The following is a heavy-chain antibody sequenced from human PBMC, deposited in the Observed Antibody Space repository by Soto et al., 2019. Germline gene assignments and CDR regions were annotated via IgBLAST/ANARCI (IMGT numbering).Heavy chain of an antibody. J-gene: IGHJ4*02. D-gene: IGHD3-10*01. Sequence: SETLSLTCTVSGGTISSGSYYWSWIRQHPGKGLEWMGYIYYSGSTYYNPSLKSRVTISVDTSKNQFSLKLSSVTAADTAVYYCARGSWSFYYFDYWGQGTLVTVSS. V-gene: IGHV4-31*03. CDR3: ARGSWSFYYFDY. CDR1: GGTISSGSYY. CDR2: IYYSGST.